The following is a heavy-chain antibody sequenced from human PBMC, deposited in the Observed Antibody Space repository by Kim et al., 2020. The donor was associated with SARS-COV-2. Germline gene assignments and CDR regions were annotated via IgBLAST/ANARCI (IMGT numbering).Heavy chain of an antibody. Sequence: GGSLRLSCAASGFTFSSYGMHWVRQAPGKGLEWVAAISYDGSNKYYADSVKGRFTISRDNSKNTLYLQMNSLRAEDTAVYYCAKDQFPSRITMVRGAPYYYYYGMDVWGQGTTVTVSS. CDR3: AKDQFPSRITMVRGAPYYYYYGMDV. V-gene: IGHV3-30*18. CDR1: GFTFSSYG. J-gene: IGHJ6*02. D-gene: IGHD3-10*01. CDR2: ISYDGSNK.